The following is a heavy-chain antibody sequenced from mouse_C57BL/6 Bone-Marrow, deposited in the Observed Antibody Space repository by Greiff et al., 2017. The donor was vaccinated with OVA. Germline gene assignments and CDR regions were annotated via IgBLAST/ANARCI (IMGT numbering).Heavy chain of an antibody. Sequence: QVQLQQSGPELVKPGASVKISCKASGYAFSSSWMNWVKQRPGKGLEWIGRIYPGDGDTNYNGKFKGKATLTADKSSSTAYMQLSSLTSEDSAVYFCARWDYSNPNFDVWGTGTTVTVSS. J-gene: IGHJ1*03. CDR3: ARWDYSNPNFDV. V-gene: IGHV1-82*01. CDR1: GYAFSSSW. D-gene: IGHD2-5*01. CDR2: IYPGDGDT.